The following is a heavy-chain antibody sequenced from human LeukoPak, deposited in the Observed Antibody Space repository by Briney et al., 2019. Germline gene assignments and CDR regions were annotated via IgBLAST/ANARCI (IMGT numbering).Heavy chain of an antibody. J-gene: IGHJ4*02. CDR2: INPNSGGT. V-gene: IGHV1-2*02. D-gene: IGHD1-20*01. CDR1: GYTFTGYY. Sequence: VASVKVSCKASGYTFTGYYMHWVRQAPGQGLEWMGWINPNSGGTNYAQKFQGRVTMTRDTSISTAYMELSRLRSDDTAVYYCARDSITGTTYFDYWGQGTLVTVSS. CDR3: ARDSITGTTYFDY.